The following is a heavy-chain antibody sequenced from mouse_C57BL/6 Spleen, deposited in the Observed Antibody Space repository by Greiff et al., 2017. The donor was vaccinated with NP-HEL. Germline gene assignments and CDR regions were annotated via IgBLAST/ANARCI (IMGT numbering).Heavy chain of an antibody. CDR3: ARTQRGYAMDY. Sequence: VKLMESGPGLVAPSQSLSITCTVSGFSLTSYGVDWVRQSPGKGLEWLGVIWGVGSTNYNSALKSRLSISKDNSKSQVFLKMNSLQTDDTAMYYCARTQRGYAMDYWGQGTSVTVSS. D-gene: IGHD3-1*01. CDR2: IWGVGST. J-gene: IGHJ4*01. CDR1: GFSLTSYG. V-gene: IGHV2-6*01.